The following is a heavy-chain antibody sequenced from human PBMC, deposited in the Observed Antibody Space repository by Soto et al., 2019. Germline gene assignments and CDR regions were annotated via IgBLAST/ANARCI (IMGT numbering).Heavy chain of an antibody. Sequence: QVQLQESGPGLVKPSQTLSLTCTVSGGSISSGDYYWSWIRQPPGKGLEWIGYIYHSGSTYYNPSRKSRVTISVDTSKNQFSLKLSSVTAAVTAVYYCARERPDGARLDPWGQGTLVTVSS. J-gene: IGHJ5*02. CDR1: GGSISSGDYY. CDR3: ARERPDGARLDP. CDR2: IYHSGST. V-gene: IGHV4-30-4*01. D-gene: IGHD6-6*01.